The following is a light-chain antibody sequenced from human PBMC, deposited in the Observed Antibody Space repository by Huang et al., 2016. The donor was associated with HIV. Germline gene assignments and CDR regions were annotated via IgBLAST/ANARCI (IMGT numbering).Light chain of an antibody. J-gene: IGKJ4*01. Sequence: DIQMTQSPSSLSASVGDRVTVTCRASQSISNNLNLYQQKPGKAPRLLISDAAILQSGVPSNFSGSGSGTDFTLTISSLQPEDSATYYCQQSFRTPLTFGGGTKVEIK. CDR3: QQSFRTPLT. CDR2: DAA. CDR1: QSISNN. V-gene: IGKV1-39*01.